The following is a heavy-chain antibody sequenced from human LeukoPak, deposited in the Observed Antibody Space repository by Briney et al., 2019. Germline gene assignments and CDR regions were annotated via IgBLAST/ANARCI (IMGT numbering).Heavy chain of an antibody. J-gene: IGHJ4*02. CDR1: GYSFTGYY. Sequence: GASVKVSCKASGYSFTGYYMHWVRQAPGQGLEWMGWINPNSGGSNYAQKFQGRVTMTRDTSISTAYMELSRLRSDDTAVYYCARDVESTEYYFEYWGQGTLVTVSS. CDR3: ARDVESTEYYFEY. V-gene: IGHV1-2*02. D-gene: IGHD4-17*01. CDR2: INPNSGGS.